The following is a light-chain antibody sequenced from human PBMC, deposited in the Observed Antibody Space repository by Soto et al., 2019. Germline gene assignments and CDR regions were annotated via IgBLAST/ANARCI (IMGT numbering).Light chain of an antibody. V-gene: IGLV2-14*01. CDR3: ASHTTSDTRV. Sequence: QSALTQPASVSGSPGQSIAISCTGTSGYVGAYDYVSWYQHHPDKAPKLMIYEVSNRPSGVSDRFSGSKSVYTATLTISGLQAEDEADYYCASHTTSDTRVFGTGTKVTVL. CDR1: SGYVGAYDY. J-gene: IGLJ1*01. CDR2: EVS.